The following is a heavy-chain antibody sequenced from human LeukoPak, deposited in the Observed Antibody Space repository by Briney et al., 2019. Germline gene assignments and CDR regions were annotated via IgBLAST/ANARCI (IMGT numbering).Heavy chain of an antibody. CDR2: MNPNSGNT. J-gene: IGHJ5*02. CDR3: ARGRILDSTPRLFDT. D-gene: IGHD2-8*01. Sequence: ASVKVSCKASGYTFTSYDINWVRQATGQGLEWMGWMNPNSGNTGYAQKFQGRVTMTRNTSISTAYMELSSLRSEDTAVYYCARGRILDSTPRLFDTWGQGTLVTVSS. V-gene: IGHV1-8*01. CDR1: GYTFTSYD.